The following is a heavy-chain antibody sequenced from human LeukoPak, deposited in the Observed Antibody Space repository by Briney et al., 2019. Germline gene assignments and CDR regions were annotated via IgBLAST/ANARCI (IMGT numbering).Heavy chain of an antibody. CDR2: FYASGST. CDR3: ARDPNYGGNLYYFDY. Sequence: PSETLSLTCTVSGGSISNYHWSWIRQPPGEGLEWIAYFYASGSTNYNPSLKSRVTISVDASKNQFSLKLSSVTAADTAVYYCARDPNYGGNLYYFDYWGQGTLVTVSS. J-gene: IGHJ4*02. CDR1: GGSISNYH. D-gene: IGHD4-23*01. V-gene: IGHV4-59*01.